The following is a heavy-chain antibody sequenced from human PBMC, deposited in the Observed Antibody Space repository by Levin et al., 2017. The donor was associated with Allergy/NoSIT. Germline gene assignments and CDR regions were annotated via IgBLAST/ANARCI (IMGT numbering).Heavy chain of an antibody. CDR2: IKSKTDGGTT. CDR1: GFTFSNAW. J-gene: IGHJ4*02. Sequence: GGSLRLSCAASGFTFSNAWMSWVRQAPGKGLEWVGRIKSKTDGGTTDYAAPVKRRFTISRDDSKNTLYLQMNSLKTEDTAVYYCTTDLLLWFGELPLSNYWGQGTLVTVSS. V-gene: IGHV3-15*01. D-gene: IGHD3-10*01. CDR3: TTDLLLWFGELPLSNY.